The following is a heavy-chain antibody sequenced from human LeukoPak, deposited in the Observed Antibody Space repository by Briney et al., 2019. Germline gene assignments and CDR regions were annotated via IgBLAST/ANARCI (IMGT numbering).Heavy chain of an antibody. Sequence: ASVKVSCKSSGYTFTSYYMHWVRQAPGQGLEWMGIINPSGGSTSYAQKFQGRVTMTRDMSTSTVYMELSSLRSEDTAVYYCASTITMVRGVFADAFDIWGQGTMVTVSS. CDR1: GYTFTSYY. CDR2: INPSGGST. V-gene: IGHV1-46*01. CDR3: ASTITMVRGVFADAFDI. J-gene: IGHJ3*02. D-gene: IGHD3-10*01.